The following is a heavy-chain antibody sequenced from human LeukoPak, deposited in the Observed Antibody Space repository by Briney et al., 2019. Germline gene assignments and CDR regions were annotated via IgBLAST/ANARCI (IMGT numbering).Heavy chain of an antibody. V-gene: IGHV4-39*07. CDR2: IYYSGST. D-gene: IGHD4-23*01. CDR3: ARVGTTVVYYYYGMDV. J-gene: IGHJ6*02. CDR1: GGSISSSSYY. Sequence: PSETLSLTCTVSGGSISSSSYYWGWIRQPPGKGLEWIGSIYYSGSTYCNPSLKSRVTISVDTSKNQFSLKLSSVTAADTAVYYCARVGTTVVYYYYGMDVWGQGTTVTVSS.